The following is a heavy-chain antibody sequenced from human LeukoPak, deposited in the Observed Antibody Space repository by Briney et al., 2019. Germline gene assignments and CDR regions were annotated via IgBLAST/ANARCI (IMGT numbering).Heavy chain of an antibody. CDR1: GFTFSNYE. D-gene: IGHD4-17*01. V-gene: IGHV3-48*03. CDR3: ARGIGSTVFFDH. J-gene: IGHJ4*02. CDR2: ISSGGRTK. Sequence: TGGSLRPSCAASGFTFSNYEMRWVRQAPGKGLEWVSYISSGGRTKYYADSVRGRLTTSRDNAKSSLSLQMDSLRAEDTAVYYCARGIGSTVFFDHWGQGTLVTVSS.